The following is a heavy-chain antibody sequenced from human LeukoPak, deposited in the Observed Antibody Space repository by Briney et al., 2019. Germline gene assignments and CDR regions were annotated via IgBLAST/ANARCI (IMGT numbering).Heavy chain of an antibody. V-gene: IGHV1-18*01. J-gene: IGHJ4*02. CDR1: GYTFPSYA. CDR2: ISAYNGNT. Sequence: ASVKVSCKTSGYTFPSYAISWVRQAPGQGLEWMGWISAYNGNTDYIQKLQGRVTMTTDTSTSTAYMELRSLRSDDTAVYYCARGPGFSYYFDNWGQGTLVTVSS. D-gene: IGHD2-2*01. CDR3: ARGPGFSYYFDN.